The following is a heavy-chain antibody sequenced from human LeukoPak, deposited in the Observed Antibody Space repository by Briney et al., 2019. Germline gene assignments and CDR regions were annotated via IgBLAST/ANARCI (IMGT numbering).Heavy chain of an antibody. CDR2: IKQDGSEK. V-gene: IGHV3-7*01. Sequence: GGSLRLSCAASGFTFSSYWMSWVRQAPGKGLEWVANIKQDGSEKYYVDSVKGRFTISRDNAKNSLYLQMNSLRAEDTAVHYCASPYYYDSSGYYPPHYWGQGTLVTVSS. CDR1: GFTFSSYW. CDR3: ASPYYYDSSGYYPPHY. D-gene: IGHD3-22*01. J-gene: IGHJ4*02.